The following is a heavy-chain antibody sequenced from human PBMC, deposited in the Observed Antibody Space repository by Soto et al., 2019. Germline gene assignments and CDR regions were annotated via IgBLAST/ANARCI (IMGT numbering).Heavy chain of an antibody. CDR1: GGTFSSYS. D-gene: IGHD3-10*01. Sequence: QVQLVQSGAEVKKPGSSVKVSCKASGGTFSSYSINWVRQAPGQGLEWMGEIIPIFGTANYAQKFQGRVTITADESTSTAYMELSSLRSEDTAVYYCAREVVRGVILGIGGFDYWGQGTLVTVSS. CDR3: AREVVRGVILGIGGFDY. CDR2: IIPIFGTA. J-gene: IGHJ4*02. V-gene: IGHV1-69*01.